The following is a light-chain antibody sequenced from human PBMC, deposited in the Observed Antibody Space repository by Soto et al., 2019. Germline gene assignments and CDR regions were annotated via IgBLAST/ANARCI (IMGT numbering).Light chain of an antibody. CDR2: GAS. CDR3: QQYGSSGT. V-gene: IGKV3-20*01. J-gene: IGKJ1*01. CDR1: QSVSNNY. Sequence: EIVLTQSACTPSPSAGERATLSWGASQSVSNNYLAWYQQKPGQAPRPPIYGASNRATGIPDRFSGSGSGTDFTLTISRLEPEDFAVYYCQQYGSSGTFGQGTKVDIK.